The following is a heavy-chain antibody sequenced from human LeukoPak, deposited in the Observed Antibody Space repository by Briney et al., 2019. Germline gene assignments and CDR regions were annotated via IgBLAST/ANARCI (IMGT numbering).Heavy chain of an antibody. V-gene: IGHV1-18*01. D-gene: IGHD6-19*01. CDR3: ARDKQWLVRTTPYYYGLDV. J-gene: IGHJ6*02. CDR1: GYTFTSYG. Sequence: GASVKVSCKASGYTFTSYGISWVRQAPGQGLEWMGWTSAYSGNTNYAQKLQGRVTMTTDTSTSTAYMELRSLRSDDTAVYYCARDKQWLVRTTPYYYGLDVWGQGTTVTVSS. CDR2: TSAYSGNT.